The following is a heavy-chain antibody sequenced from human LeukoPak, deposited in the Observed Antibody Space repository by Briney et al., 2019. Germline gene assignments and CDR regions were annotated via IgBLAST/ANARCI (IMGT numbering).Heavy chain of an antibody. CDR3: ARWKYSSNWWVVDS. CDR1: RFTFSSNW. V-gene: IGHV3-7*01. J-gene: IGHJ4*02. CDR2: IQQDGSVR. D-gene: IGHD6-13*01. Sequence: GGSLRLSCAASRFTFSSNWMTWVRQAPGKGLDWLASIQQDGSVRNYVGSVKGRFIISRDNAKNSLYLQMNSLTVEDTAIYYCARWKYSSNWWVVDSWGQGTLVIVSS.